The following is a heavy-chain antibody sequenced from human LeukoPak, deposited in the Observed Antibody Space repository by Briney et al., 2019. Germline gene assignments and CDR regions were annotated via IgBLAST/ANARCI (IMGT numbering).Heavy chain of an antibody. V-gene: IGHV4-39*01. CDR3: ASAIAVAGHDYFQH. D-gene: IGHD6-19*01. CDR2: IYYSGST. Sequence: SETLSLTCTVSGGSISSSSYYWGWIRQPPGTGLEWLGSIYYSGSTYYNPSLKSRVTISVDTSKNQFSLKLSSVTAADTAVYYCASAIAVAGHDYFQHWGQGTLVTVSS. CDR1: GGSISSSSYY. J-gene: IGHJ1*01.